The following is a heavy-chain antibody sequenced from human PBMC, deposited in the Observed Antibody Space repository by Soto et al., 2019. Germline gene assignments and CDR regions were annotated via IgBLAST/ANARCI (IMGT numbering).Heavy chain of an antibody. CDR2: ISGSGGST. J-gene: IGHJ5*02. V-gene: IGHV3-23*01. CDR1: GFTFSSYA. D-gene: IGHD3-3*01. CDR3: AKDLEWPGWFDP. Sequence: EVQLLESGGGLVQPGGSLRLSCAASGFTFSSYAMSWVRQAPGKGLEWVSAISGSGGSTYYADSVKGRFTISRDNSKNTLYLEMNSLRAEDTAVYYCAKDLEWPGWFDPWGQGTLVTVSS.